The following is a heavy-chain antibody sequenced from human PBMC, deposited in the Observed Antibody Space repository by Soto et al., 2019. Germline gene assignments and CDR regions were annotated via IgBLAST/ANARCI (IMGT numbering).Heavy chain of an antibody. J-gene: IGHJ2*01. CDR2: IYTGVTT. CDR3: ARHVGSYWYFDL. CDR1: GFGVSSSY. V-gene: IGHV3-66*04. D-gene: IGHD1-26*01. Sequence: EVQLVESGGGLVQPGGSLRLSCAASGFGVSSSYMGWIRQAPGKGLEWVSSIYTGVTTYYAESVRGRFTTSTDSSRDTLYLQMNSLRVDDTAMYYWARHVGSYWYFDLWGRGTLVTVSS.